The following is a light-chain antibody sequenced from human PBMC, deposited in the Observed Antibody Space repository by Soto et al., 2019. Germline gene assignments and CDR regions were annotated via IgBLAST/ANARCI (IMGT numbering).Light chain of an antibody. Sequence: QSVLTQPPSVSGAPGQRLTMSCTGSSSSVGAGYDVHWYQQLPGTAPKLLIYGNSNRPSGVPDRFSGSKSGTSASLAITGLQAEDEADYYCLSYDSSLSVYVFGSGTKLTVL. J-gene: IGLJ1*01. V-gene: IGLV1-40*01. CDR1: SSSVGAGYD. CDR2: GNS. CDR3: LSYDSSLSVYV.